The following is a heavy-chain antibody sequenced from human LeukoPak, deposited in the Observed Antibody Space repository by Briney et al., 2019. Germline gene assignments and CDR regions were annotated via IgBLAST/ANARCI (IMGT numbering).Heavy chain of an antibody. V-gene: IGHV4-59*11. CDR1: GASMRTHY. CDR3: ARGERLGPDY. J-gene: IGHJ4*02. CDR2: FSYSGST. D-gene: IGHD7-27*01. Sequence: SETLSLTCTVSGASMRTHYWSWIRQPPGEGLEWIGYFSYSGSTNYNPSLKSRVTLPVDTSTNQFSLKLNSMTAADTAVYYCARGERLGPDYWGQGTLVTVSS.